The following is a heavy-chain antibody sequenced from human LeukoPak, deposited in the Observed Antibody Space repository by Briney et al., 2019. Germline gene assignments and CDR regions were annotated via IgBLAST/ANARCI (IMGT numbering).Heavy chain of an antibody. J-gene: IGHJ3*02. CDR1: RFTFSAYA. D-gene: IGHD1-26*01. Sequence: GTSLRLSCAASRFTFSAYAMHWVRQAPGKGLEWVAVISYDGSNKYYADSVKGRFTISGDKSKDTLYLQMKSLRPEDTAVYYCARGPGPIAGAKNPFDIWGQGTMVTVSS. CDR3: ARGPGPIAGAKNPFDI. V-gene: IGHV3-30*01. CDR2: ISYDGSNK.